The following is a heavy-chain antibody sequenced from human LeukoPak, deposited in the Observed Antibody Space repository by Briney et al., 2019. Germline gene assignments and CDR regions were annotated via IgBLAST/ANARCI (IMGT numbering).Heavy chain of an antibody. CDR3: ARENDRYGRIDY. V-gene: IGHV4-59*11. J-gene: IGHJ4*02. Sequence: PSETLSLTCTVSGGSISSHYWSWIRQPPGKGLEWIGYIYYSGSTDYNPSLKSRVIISIDTSKNEFSLRVRSVTAADTAVYYCARENDRYGRIDYWGQGTQVTVSS. D-gene: IGHD5-18*01. CDR2: IYYSGST. CDR1: GGSISSHY.